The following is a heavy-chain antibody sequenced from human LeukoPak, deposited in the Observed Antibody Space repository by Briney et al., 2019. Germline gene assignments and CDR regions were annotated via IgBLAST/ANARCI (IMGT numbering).Heavy chain of an antibody. J-gene: IGHJ5*02. CDR2: MNPNSGNT. V-gene: IGHV1-8*03. CDR3: AKESTVTPGNVNWFDP. Sequence: GASVKVSCKASGYTFTSYDINWVRQATRQGLEWMGWMNPNSGNTGYAQKFQGRVTITRNTSISTAYMELSSLRAEDTGVYYCAKESTVTPGNVNWFDPWGQGTLVTVSS. D-gene: IGHD4-17*01. CDR1: GYTFTSYD.